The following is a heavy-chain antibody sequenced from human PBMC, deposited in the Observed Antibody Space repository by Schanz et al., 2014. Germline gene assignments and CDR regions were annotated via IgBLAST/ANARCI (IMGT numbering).Heavy chain of an antibody. Sequence: VQLVDSGGGLVKPGGSLRLSCAASGFTFSSYAMSWVRQAPGKGLEWVSVIGVDGTTTYYADSVKGRFTISRDNSRSTLYLQMSSLRAEDTAVYYCAKSQGSSFDSWGQGTLVTVSS. CDR3: AKSQGSSFDS. V-gene: IGHV3-23*04. J-gene: IGHJ4*02. CDR1: GFTFSSYA. CDR2: IGVDGTTT. D-gene: IGHD6-13*01.